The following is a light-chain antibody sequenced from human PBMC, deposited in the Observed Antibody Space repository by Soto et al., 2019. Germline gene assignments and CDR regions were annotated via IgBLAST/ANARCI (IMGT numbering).Light chain of an antibody. CDR1: TSDVGVYKY. V-gene: IGLV2-14*01. CDR2: EVS. CDR3: GSYTSSSTVL. J-gene: IGLJ2*01. Sequence: QSALTQPASVSGSPGQSITISCTGSTSDVGVYKYVSWYQQHPGKAPKLMIYEVSHRPSGVSNRFSGSKSGNTASLTISGLQAEDEADYYCGSYTSSSTVLFGGGTKVTVL.